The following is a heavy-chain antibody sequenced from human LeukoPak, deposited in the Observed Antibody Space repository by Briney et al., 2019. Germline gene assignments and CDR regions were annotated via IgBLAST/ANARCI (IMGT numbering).Heavy chain of an antibody. J-gene: IGHJ4*02. Sequence: LTGGSLRLSCAASGFTFSSYWMHWVRQVPGKGLEWLARINSDGYSFSYADSVKGRFTISRDNAKKTLYLQMNSLRVEDTAMYYCARGEAVAGTDHWGQGVLVIVSS. D-gene: IGHD6-19*01. V-gene: IGHV3-74*01. CDR1: GFTFSSYW. CDR2: INSDGYSF. CDR3: ARGEAVAGTDH.